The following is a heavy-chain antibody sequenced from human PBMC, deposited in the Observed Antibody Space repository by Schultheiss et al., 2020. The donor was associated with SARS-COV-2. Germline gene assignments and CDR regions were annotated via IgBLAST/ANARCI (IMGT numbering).Heavy chain of an antibody. Sequence: GGSLRLSCAAFGFTFSDYYMIWIRQAPGKGLEWVSYISYSGSPIYYADSVKGRFTISRDNAKNSLYLQMNSLRAEDTAVYYCARLSLVGATEHDYWGQGTLVTVSS. CDR2: ISYSGSPI. CDR3: ARLSLVGATEHDY. D-gene: IGHD1-26*01. V-gene: IGHV3-11*04. CDR1: GFTFSDYY. J-gene: IGHJ4*02.